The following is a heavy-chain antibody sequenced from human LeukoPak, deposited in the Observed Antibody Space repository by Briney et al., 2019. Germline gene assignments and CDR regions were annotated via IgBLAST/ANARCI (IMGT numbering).Heavy chain of an antibody. CDR1: GFTFNRCW. J-gene: IGHJ1*01. CDR3: TSWGDTTAEYFQR. Sequence: GGSLRLSCVVSGFTFNRCWMDWVRQAPGKGLEWVAHINPDGRDTYYVDSVKGRFTISRDNAQNSMYLQMNSLRVEDTAVYYCTSWGDTTAEYFQRWGQGTLVTVSS. D-gene: IGHD2-21*02. CDR2: INPDGRDT. V-gene: IGHV3-7*01.